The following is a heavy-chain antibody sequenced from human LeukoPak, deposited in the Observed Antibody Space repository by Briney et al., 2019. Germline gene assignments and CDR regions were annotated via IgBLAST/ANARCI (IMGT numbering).Heavy chain of an antibody. V-gene: IGHV4-4*07. CDR3: ARDQSGDYHSSGYEN. D-gene: IGHD3-22*01. CDR1: GGSMNEYF. Sequence: SETLSLTCHVSGGSMNEYFWSWIRQPAGKGLEWIGRFYSSANTDYNPSLMSRVTMSADTSKNQFSLRLTSVTAADSAVYFCARDQSGDYHSSGYENWGQGTLVTVSS. CDR2: FYSSANT. J-gene: IGHJ4*02.